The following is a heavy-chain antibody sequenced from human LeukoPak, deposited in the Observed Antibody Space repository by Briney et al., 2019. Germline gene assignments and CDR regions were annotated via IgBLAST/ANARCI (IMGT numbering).Heavy chain of an antibody. D-gene: IGHD3-10*01. Sequence: GGSLRLSCAASGFTFSSSAMYWVRQAPGKGLEYVSAFSSDGSSTFYADSVKGRFTISRDNSKNMLYLQMSSLRADDTAVYYCVKTLKYYGSGRGLFDSWGQGTLVTVSS. CDR2: FSSDGSST. CDR1: GFTFSSSA. CDR3: VKTLKYYGSGRGLFDS. V-gene: IGHV3-64D*06. J-gene: IGHJ4*02.